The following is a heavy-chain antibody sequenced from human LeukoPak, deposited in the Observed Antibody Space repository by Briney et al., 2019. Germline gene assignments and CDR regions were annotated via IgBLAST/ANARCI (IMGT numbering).Heavy chain of an antibody. D-gene: IGHD6-13*01. V-gene: IGHV3-23*01. J-gene: IGHJ4*02. CDR2: ISGSGDRT. CDR3: ARAYSSSWPYFDY. CDR1: GFTFSSSG. Sequence: GGSLRLSCAASGFTFSSSGMIWVRQAPGKGLEWVSAISGSGDRTYHADSVKGRFTISRDNSKNTLYLQMNSLRAEDTAVYYCARAYSSSWPYFDYWGQGTLVTVSS.